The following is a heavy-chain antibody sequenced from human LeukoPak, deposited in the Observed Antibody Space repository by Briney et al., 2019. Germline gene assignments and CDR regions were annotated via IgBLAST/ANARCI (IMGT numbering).Heavy chain of an antibody. CDR3: ARSGGSGSSHQLRYNWFEP. V-gene: IGHV3-21*01. Sequence: GGSLRLSCAASGFTLSHYHMNWVGQAPGKGLDWLSSITTISHYIYYAGAVRGRFTISRDNAKHSLYLQMNSLRAEDTAVYYCARSGGSGSSHQLRYNWFEPWGQGTLVTVSS. CDR2: ITTISHYI. D-gene: IGHD3-10*01. CDR1: GFTLSHYH. J-gene: IGHJ5*02.